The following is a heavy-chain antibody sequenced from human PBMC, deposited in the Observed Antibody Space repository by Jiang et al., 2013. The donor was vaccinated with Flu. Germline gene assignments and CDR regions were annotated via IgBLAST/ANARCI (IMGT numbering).Heavy chain of an antibody. V-gene: IGHV1-69*01. D-gene: IGHD6-19*01. Sequence: EVKKPGSSVKVSCKASGGTFSSYAISWVRQAPGQGLEWMGGIIPIFGTANYAQKFQGRVTITADESTSTAYMELSSLRSEDTAVYYCASPAEIAVAGFDAFDIWGQGTMVTVSS. CDR3: ASPAEIAVAGFDAFDI. CDR2: IIPIFGTA. CDR1: GGTFSSYA. J-gene: IGHJ3*02.